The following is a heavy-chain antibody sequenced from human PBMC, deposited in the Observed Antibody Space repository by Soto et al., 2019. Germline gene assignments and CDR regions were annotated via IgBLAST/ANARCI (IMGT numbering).Heavy chain of an antibody. CDR3: AKGVYTDVFDY. CDR2: IKSKTDGGTT. V-gene: IGHV3-15*07. J-gene: IGHJ4*02. CDR1: GFTFSNAS. Sequence: EVQLVESGGGLVKPGGSLRLSCAASGFTFSNASMNWVRQAPGKGLEWVGRIKSKTDGGTTDYAAPVKGRYTSSRENSKNTRHLEMNTLKTEGTTGYYSAKGVYTDVFDYWGQGTLVTVSS.